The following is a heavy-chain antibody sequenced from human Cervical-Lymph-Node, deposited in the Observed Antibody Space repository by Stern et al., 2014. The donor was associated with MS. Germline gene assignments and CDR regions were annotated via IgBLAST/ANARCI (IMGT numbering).Heavy chain of an antibody. D-gene: IGHD1-26*01. V-gene: IGHV4-61*02. J-gene: IGHJ5*02. Sequence: VQLVESGPGLVKPSQTLSLTCTVSGGSISSSGYYWSWIRQPAGKGLEWIGGIHDSGGTYYNPSLKRLVTIAKDTAKNQFPLKLTSVTAADTAVYYCATTRWDLFTWNWFDPWGQGTLVTVSS. CDR3: ATTRWDLFTWNWFDP. CDR1: GGSISSSGYY. CDR2: IHDSGGT.